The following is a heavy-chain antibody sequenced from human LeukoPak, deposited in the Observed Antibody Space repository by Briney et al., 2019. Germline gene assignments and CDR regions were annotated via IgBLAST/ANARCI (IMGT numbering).Heavy chain of an antibody. CDR1: AGSISGYY. Sequence: PSETLSLTCAASAGSISGYYWSWIRQPPGKGLEWIGHIYNTGSTDYNPSLKSRVTISVDTSKSQFSLKLTSVTAADTAVYYCASASSWYRYFDYWGQGTLVTVSS. V-gene: IGHV4-59*01. D-gene: IGHD6-13*01. J-gene: IGHJ4*02. CDR3: ASASSWYRYFDY. CDR2: IYNTGST.